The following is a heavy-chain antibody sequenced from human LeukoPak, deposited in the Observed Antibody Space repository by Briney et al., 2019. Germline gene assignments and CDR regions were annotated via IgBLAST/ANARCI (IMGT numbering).Heavy chain of an antibody. CDR1: GGTFRSYA. Sequence: SVKVSCKASGGTFRSYAISWVRQAPGQGLEWMGRIIPIFGTANYAQKFQGRVTITTDGSTSTAYMELSRLRSEDTAVYYCARDPGYQLLTSWFDPWGQGTLVTVSS. J-gene: IGHJ5*02. D-gene: IGHD2-2*01. CDR3: ARDPGYQLLTSWFDP. V-gene: IGHV1-69*05. CDR2: IIPIFGTA.